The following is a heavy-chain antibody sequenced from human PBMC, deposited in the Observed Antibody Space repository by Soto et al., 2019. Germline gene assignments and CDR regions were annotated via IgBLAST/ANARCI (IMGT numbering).Heavy chain of an antibody. D-gene: IGHD1-1*01. J-gene: IGHJ4*02. CDR3: ARKSTVFGFDY. CDR2: LYYSGTT. CDR1: GGSISSNSYY. Sequence: QLQLQESGPGLVKPSETLSLTCTVSGGSISSNSYYWGWIRQPPGKGLEWIGSLYYSGTTFYNPSLKSRVTISVDTSKTQISLKVSSVTAADTAVYYCARKSTVFGFDYWGQGTLVTVSS. V-gene: IGHV4-39*01.